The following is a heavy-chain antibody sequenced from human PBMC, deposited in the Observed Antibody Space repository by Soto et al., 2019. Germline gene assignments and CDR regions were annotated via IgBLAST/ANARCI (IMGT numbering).Heavy chain of an antibody. CDR3: AKELQRGMDV. D-gene: IGHD4-4*01. J-gene: IGHJ6*02. Sequence: QVHLVQSGAEVKQPGASVKVSCKASGYTFSVYHMHWVRQAPGQGLEWMGWVHPNSGGTNYAQSFEGRVTMTSEPSINTAYMELSRLTSDDTAVYYWAKELQRGMDVWGQGTTVTASS. V-gene: IGHV1-2*02. CDR1: GYTFSVYH. CDR2: VHPNSGGT.